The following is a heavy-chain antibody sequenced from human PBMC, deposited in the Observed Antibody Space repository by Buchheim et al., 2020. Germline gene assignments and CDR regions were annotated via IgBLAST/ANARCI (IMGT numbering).Heavy chain of an antibody. CDR1: GGSISSDGYY. V-gene: IGHV4-31*03. CDR3: ARTGISGYSSGWYSDY. D-gene: IGHD6-19*01. Sequence: QVQLQESGPGLVKPSQTLSLTCTVSGGSISSDGYYWSWIRQHPGKGLEWIGYIYHSGSTYYNPSLKSRAIISVDTSKNQFSLKLSSVTAADTAVYYCARTGISGYSSGWYSDYWGQGTL. CDR2: IYHSGST. J-gene: IGHJ4*02.